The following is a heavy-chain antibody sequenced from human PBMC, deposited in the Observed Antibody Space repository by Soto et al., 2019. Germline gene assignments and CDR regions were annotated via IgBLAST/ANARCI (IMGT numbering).Heavy chain of an antibody. V-gene: IGHV4-31*03. D-gene: IGHD5-18*01. J-gene: IGHJ6*02. CDR2: IYYSGST. Sequence: SETLSLTCTVSGGSISSGGYYWSWIRQHPGKGLEWIGYIYYSGSTYYNPSLKSRVTISVDTSKNQFSLKLSSVTAADTAVYYCARDPLPYSYGLGAGYYYYGMDVWGHGTPVTV. CDR3: ARDPLPYSYGLGAGYYYYGMDV. CDR1: GGSISSGGYY.